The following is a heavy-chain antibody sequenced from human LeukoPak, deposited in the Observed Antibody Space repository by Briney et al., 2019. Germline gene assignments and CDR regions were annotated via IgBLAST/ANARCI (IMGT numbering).Heavy chain of an antibody. J-gene: IGHJ4*02. CDR2: IYYSGST. CDR3: ARGVNSGYFDY. D-gene: IGHD1-26*01. Sequence: SETLSLTCTVSGGSISSYYWTWIRQPPGKGLEWIGYIYYSGSTNYNPSLKSRVTISVNTSKNQFSLKLTSVTAADTAVYYCARGVNSGYFDYCGQGTLVTVSS. V-gene: IGHV4-59*01. CDR1: GGSISSYY.